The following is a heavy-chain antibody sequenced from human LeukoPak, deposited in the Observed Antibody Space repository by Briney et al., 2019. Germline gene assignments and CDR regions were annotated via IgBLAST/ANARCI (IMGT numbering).Heavy chain of an antibody. CDR3: ARCTEGAGTYPLDY. CDR2: INPNSGGT. J-gene: IGHJ4*02. CDR1: GYSFTGHY. Sequence: ASVKVSCKTSGYSFTGHYMHWVRQAPGQGLEWIGWINPNSGGTNFAQKFHGRVTMIKDTSISTAYMEVSRLTSDDTAVYFCARCTEGAGTYPLDYWGQGTLVTVSS. D-gene: IGHD6-13*01. V-gene: IGHV1-2*02.